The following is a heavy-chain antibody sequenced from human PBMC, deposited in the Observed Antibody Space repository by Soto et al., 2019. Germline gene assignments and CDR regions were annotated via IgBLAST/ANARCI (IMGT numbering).Heavy chain of an antibody. Sequence: GGSLRLSCAASGFAFSRYKMNWVRQAPGKGLEWVSSISTSSNYIYYADSVKGRFTISRDNAKNSLFLQMNSLRAEDTAVYYCATASFNPYGDYYPDYWGQGTLVTVSS. CDR1: GFAFSRYK. J-gene: IGHJ4*02. CDR2: ISTSSNYI. D-gene: IGHD4-17*01. CDR3: ATASFNPYGDYYPDY. V-gene: IGHV3-21*01.